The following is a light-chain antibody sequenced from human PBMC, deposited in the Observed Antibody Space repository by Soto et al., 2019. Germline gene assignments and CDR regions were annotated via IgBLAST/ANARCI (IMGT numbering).Light chain of an antibody. CDR2: RAS. V-gene: IGKV3-15*01. Sequence: EIVMTQSPATLSVSQGERATLSCRASQSVSGSLAWYQQKSGQVPRLLIYRASTRATGIPARFSGSGSGTEFTLTISSLQSEDFAVYYCQQYNNWPYTFGQGTKLEIK. CDR1: QSVSGS. CDR3: QQYNNWPYT. J-gene: IGKJ2*01.